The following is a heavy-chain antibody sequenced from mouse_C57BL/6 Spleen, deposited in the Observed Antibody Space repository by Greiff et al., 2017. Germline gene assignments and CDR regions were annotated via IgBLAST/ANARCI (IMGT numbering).Heavy chain of an antibody. V-gene: IGHV14-4*01. CDR2: LDPENGDT. J-gene: IGHJ1*03. Sequence: VQLQQSGAELVRPGASVKLSCTASGFNIKDDYMHWVKQRPEQGLEWIGWLDPENGDTEYASKFPGKATITADTSSNTAYLQLSSLTSEDTAVYYCTTRHYYGSSSWYFDVWGTGTTVTVSS. CDR3: TTRHYYGSSSWYFDV. D-gene: IGHD1-1*01. CDR1: GFNIKDDY.